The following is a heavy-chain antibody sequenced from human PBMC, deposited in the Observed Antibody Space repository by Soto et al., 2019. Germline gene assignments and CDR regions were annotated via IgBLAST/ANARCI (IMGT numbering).Heavy chain of an antibody. D-gene: IGHD3-22*01. CDR2: IIPIFGTA. CDR3: ASLTHHYYYVSSGYTRDPWYFDL. V-gene: IGHV1-69*12. CDR1: GGTFSSYA. Sequence: QVQLVQSGAEVKKPGSSVKVSCKASGGTFSSYAISWVRQAPGQGLEWMGGIIPIFGTANYAQKFQGRVTIPAAESTRPAYMEQRSLRSEDTAVYYCASLTHHYYYVSSGYTRDPWYFDLWGRGTLVTVSS. J-gene: IGHJ2*01.